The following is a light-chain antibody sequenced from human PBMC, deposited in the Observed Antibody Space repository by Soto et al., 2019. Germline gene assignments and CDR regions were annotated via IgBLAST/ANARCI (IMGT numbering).Light chain of an antibody. CDR1: QRISSW. V-gene: IGKV1-5*03. J-gene: IGKJ1*01. CDR2: KAS. Sequence: IQMTQSPSTLSASVGDRVTITCRASQRISSWLAWYQQKTGKAAKLLIYKASSLESGVSSRFSGSGSGTEFSLTISRRQPDEFGNYYCQQYNSYWTLGQGTKVDI. CDR3: QQYNSYWT.